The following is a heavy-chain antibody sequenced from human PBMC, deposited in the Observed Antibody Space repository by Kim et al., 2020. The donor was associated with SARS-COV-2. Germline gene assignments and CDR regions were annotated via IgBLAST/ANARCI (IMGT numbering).Heavy chain of an antibody. Sequence: GGSLRLSCAASGFTFGSYEMNWVRQAPGKGLEWVSYISSRGITIYYADSVKGRFTISRDNAKNSLYLQMNSLRAEDTAIHYCARGYSSGWGVTYWGQGTLVTVSS. J-gene: IGHJ4*02. CDR3: ARGYSSGWGVTY. CDR1: GFTFGSYE. CDR2: ISSRGITI. V-gene: IGHV3-48*03. D-gene: IGHD6-19*01.